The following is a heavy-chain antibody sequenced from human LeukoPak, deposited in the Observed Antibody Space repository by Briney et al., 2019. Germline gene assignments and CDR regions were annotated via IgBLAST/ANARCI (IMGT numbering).Heavy chain of an antibody. CDR3: ASYCSSTSCYGGFDH. V-gene: IGHV3-30-3*01. J-gene: IGHJ4*02. CDR2: ISYDGSNK. Sequence: GRSLRLSCAASGFTFSSYAMHWVRQAPGKGLEWVAVISYDGSNKYYADSVKGRFTISRDNSKNTLYLQMNSLRAEDTAVYYCASYCSSTSCYGGFDHWGQGTLVTVSS. CDR1: GFTFSSYA. D-gene: IGHD2-2*01.